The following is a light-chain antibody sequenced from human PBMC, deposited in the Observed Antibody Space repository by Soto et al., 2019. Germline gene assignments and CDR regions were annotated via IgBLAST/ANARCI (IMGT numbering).Light chain of an antibody. V-gene: IGLV1-47*02. CDR3: AAWDDRLSGGL. CDR1: SSNIGTNS. Sequence: QSVLTQPPSASGTPGQRVTISCSGSSSNIGTNSVYWYQQLPGTAPKLLIYSSDKRPSGVPDRFSGSKSGTSGSLAISGLRSEDEADYYCAAWDDRLSGGLFGGGTQLTVL. CDR2: SSD. J-gene: IGLJ2*01.